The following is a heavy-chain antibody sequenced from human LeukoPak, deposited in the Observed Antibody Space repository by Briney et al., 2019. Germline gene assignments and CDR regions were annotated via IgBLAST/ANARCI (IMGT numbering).Heavy chain of an antibody. CDR1: GGSISSGGYY. V-gene: IGHV4-31*03. Sequence: SETLSLTCTVSGGSISSGGYYWSWIRQHPGKGLEWIGYIYYSGSTYYNPSLKSRVTISVDTSKNQLSLKLSSVTAADTAVYYCARDGREQLGGTYYYGMDVWGQGTTVTVSS. CDR3: ARDGREQLGGTYYYGMDV. CDR2: IYYSGST. J-gene: IGHJ6*02. D-gene: IGHD6-6*01.